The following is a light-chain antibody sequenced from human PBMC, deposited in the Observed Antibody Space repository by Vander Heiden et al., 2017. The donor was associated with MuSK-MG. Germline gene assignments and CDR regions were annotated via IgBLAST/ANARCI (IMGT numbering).Light chain of an antibody. CDR1: SSAVGGYNY. V-gene: IGLV2-14*01. CDR2: DVS. Sequence: QSALTQPASVSGSPGQSITLSCTGTSSAVGGYNYVSWYQQHPGKAPKLMIYDVSNRPSGVSNRFSGSKSGNTASLTISGLQAEDEADYYCSSYTSSTVVFGGGTKLTVL. J-gene: IGLJ2*01. CDR3: SSYTSSTVV.